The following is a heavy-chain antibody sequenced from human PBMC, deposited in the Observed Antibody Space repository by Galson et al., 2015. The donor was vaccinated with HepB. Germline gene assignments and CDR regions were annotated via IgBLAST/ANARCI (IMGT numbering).Heavy chain of an antibody. Sequence: SLRLSCAASGFTFSSYWMHWVRQVPGKGPVWVSRIKTDGSSTTYADSVKGRFTISRDNAKNTLYLQMNSLRAEDTAVYYCARGAQSAYDGYWFDPWGQGTLVTVSS. D-gene: IGHD5-12*01. V-gene: IGHV3-74*01. CDR3: ARGAQSAYDGYWFDP. J-gene: IGHJ5*02. CDR2: IKTDGSST. CDR1: GFTFSSYW.